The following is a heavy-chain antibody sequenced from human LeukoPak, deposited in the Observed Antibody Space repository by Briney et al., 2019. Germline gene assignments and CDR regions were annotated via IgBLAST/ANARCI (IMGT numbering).Heavy chain of an antibody. CDR2: INHSGST. J-gene: IGHJ4*02. V-gene: IGHV4-34*01. CDR3: ARLPDTAMVDGLDY. Sequence: PSETLSLTCAVYGGSFSGYYWSWIRQPPGKGLEWIGEINHSGSTNYNPSLKSRVTKSVDTSKNQFSLKLSSVTAADTAVYYCARLPDTAMVDGLDYWGQGTLVTVSS. CDR1: GGSFSGYY. D-gene: IGHD5-18*01.